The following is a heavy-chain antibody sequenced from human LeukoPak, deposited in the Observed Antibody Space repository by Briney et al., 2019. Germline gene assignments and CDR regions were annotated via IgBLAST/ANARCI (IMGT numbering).Heavy chain of an antibody. J-gene: IGHJ4*02. D-gene: IGHD6-19*01. CDR1: GYTFTGYY. CDR3: ARTPSAWYSSGWLDY. Sequence: ASVKVSCKASGYTFTGYYIHWVRQAPGQGLEWMGWINPTGGGANLAQRFQGRVTMTRDTSINTAYMELSRLRSDDTAVYYCARTPSAWYSSGWLDYWGQGTLVTVSS. CDR2: INPTGGGA. V-gene: IGHV1-2*02.